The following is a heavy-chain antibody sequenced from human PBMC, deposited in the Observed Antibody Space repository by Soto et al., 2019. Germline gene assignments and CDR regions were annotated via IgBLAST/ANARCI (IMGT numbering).Heavy chain of an antibody. Sequence: QITLKESGPTLVTPTQTLTLTCTFSGFSLSTSGVGVGWIRQSPGKALEWLAFIYWDDDKRYSPSLKSRLTITKXXSXNXXVLIMTDMDPIDTATYYCAHRQEYSSSWNSGWFDPWGQGTLVTVSS. CDR1: GFSLSTSGVG. D-gene: IGHD6-13*01. V-gene: IGHV2-5*02. CDR2: IYWDDDK. J-gene: IGHJ5*02. CDR3: AHRQEYSSSWNSGWFDP.